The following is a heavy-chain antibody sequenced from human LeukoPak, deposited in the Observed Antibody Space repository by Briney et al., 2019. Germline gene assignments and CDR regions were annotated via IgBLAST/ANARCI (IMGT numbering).Heavy chain of an antibody. V-gene: IGHV3-33*08. Sequence: GGSLRLSCAASGFTFSSYGMHWVRQAPGKGLEWVALIWYDGSNKYYTDSVKGRLTISRDNSKDTLFLQVNSLRAEDTAVYYCAREGPRGNSQFDYWGQGTLVTVSS. CDR2: IWYDGSNK. CDR1: GFTFSSYG. D-gene: IGHD2/OR15-2a*01. CDR3: AREGPRGNSQFDY. J-gene: IGHJ4*02.